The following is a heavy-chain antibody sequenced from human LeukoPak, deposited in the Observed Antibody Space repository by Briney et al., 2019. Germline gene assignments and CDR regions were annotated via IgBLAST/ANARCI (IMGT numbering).Heavy chain of an antibody. CDR3: AKGVGVRLVSSVPDY. CDR2: IRYDGSNK. CDR1: GFTFSSYG. D-gene: IGHD3-22*01. V-gene: IGHV3-30*02. J-gene: IGHJ4*02. Sequence: GGSLRPSCAASGFTFSSYGMHWVRQAPGKGLEWVAFIRYDGSNKYYADSVKGRFTISRDNAKNSLYLQMNSLRAEDTAVYYCAKGVGVRLVSSVPDYWGQGTLVTVSS.